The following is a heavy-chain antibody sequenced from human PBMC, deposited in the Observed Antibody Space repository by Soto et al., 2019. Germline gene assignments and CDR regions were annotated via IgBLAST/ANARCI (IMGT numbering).Heavy chain of an antibody. J-gene: IGHJ4*02. Sequence: SETLSLTCSVSRGSIRSGSYYWAWIRQTPGKGLEWIATISYTETTYYNPSLKSRVAISVDLSKNQFSLRLTSMTAADTAVYYCVSRPIFGFPYGPFDYWGQGALVTVSS. V-gene: IGHV4-39*01. CDR2: ISYTETT. CDR1: RGSIRSGSYY. D-gene: IGHD3-10*01. CDR3: VSRPIFGFPYGPFDY.